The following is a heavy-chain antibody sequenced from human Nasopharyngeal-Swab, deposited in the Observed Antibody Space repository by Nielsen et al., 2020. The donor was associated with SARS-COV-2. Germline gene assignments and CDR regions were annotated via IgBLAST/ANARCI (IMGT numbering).Heavy chain of an antibody. D-gene: IGHD2-2*01. V-gene: IGHV3-23*01. CDR2: ISGSGGST. CDR3: ARDPSLGTSCYECDYYGMDV. CDR1: GFTFSSYA. J-gene: IGHJ6*02. Sequence: GGSLRLSCAASGFTFSSYAMSWVRQAPGKGLEWVSAISGSGGSTYYADSVKGRFTISRDNAKNSLYLQMNSLRAEDTAVYYCARDPSLGTSCYECDYYGMDVWGQGTTVTVSS.